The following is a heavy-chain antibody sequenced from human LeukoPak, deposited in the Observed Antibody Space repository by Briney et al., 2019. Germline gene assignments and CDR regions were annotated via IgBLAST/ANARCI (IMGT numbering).Heavy chain of an antibody. J-gene: IGHJ4*02. Sequence: PGGSLTLSCAASGFTFSSYSMNWVRQAPGKGLEWVSFISGTSSYIYYADSVKGRFTISRDNAKNSLYLQMNSLRAEDTAVYYCARGEYGSGSYHIDYWGQGTLVTVSS. CDR3: ARGEYGSGSYHIDY. CDR2: ISGTSSYI. V-gene: IGHV3-21*01. CDR1: GFTFSSYS. D-gene: IGHD3-10*01.